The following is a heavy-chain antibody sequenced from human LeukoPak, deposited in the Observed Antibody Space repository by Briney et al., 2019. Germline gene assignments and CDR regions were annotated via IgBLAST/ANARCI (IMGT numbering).Heavy chain of an antibody. CDR1: VFTVSSNY. Sequence: PGGSLRLSCAASVFTVSSNYMSWVRQAPGKGLEWVGRIKSKTDGGTTDYAAPVKGRFTISRDDSKNTLYLQMNSLKTEDTAVYYCTTVISGSGSHEGPIDYWGQGTLVTVSS. J-gene: IGHJ4*02. CDR2: IKSKTDGGTT. CDR3: TTVISGSGSHEGPIDY. D-gene: IGHD3-10*01. V-gene: IGHV3-15*01.